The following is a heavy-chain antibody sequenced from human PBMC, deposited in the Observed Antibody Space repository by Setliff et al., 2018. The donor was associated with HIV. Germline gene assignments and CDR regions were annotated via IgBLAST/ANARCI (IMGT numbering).Heavy chain of an antibody. CDR2: MHTSGNT. CDR3: ARDQKGYSYGYFDS. V-gene: IGHV4-4*07. J-gene: IGHJ4*02. Sequence: SETSLTCTSSGDSISGYYWSWIRQPAGKGLEWIGRMHTSGNTNYNPSLKSRVTMSVDTSKNQFSLRLSSVTAADTAVYYCARDQKGYSYGYFDSWGQGTLVTVSS. D-gene: IGHD5-18*01. CDR1: GDSISGYY.